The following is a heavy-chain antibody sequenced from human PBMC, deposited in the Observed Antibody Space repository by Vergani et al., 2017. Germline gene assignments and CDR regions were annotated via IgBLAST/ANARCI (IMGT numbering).Heavy chain of an antibody. CDR2: ISCSGSIT. J-gene: IGHJ5*02. Sequence: QVQLVESGGGLVKPGGSLRLSCAASGFTFSDYYMSWVRQAPGLGVEWISYISCSGSITHYADSVKGRFSISRDNAKNTLYLQMNSLRAEDTALYYCAREWFGCRAPCDPWGQGTLVTVSS. CDR3: AREWFGCRAPCDP. V-gene: IGHV3-11*04. CDR1: GFTFSDYY. D-gene: IGHD3-10*01.